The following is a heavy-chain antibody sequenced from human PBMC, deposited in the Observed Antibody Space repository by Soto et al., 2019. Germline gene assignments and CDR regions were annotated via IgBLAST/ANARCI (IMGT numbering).Heavy chain of an antibody. D-gene: IGHD3-9*01. CDR2: IIPIFGTA. CDR3: AGRGPPGVYDILTTSRYGMDV. V-gene: IGHV1-69*13. Sequence: SVKVSCTASGGTFSSYAISWVRQAPGQGLEWMGGIIPIFGTANYAQKFQGRVTITADESTSTAYMELSSLRSEDTAVYYCAGRGPPGVYDILTTSRYGMDVWGQGTTVTVSS. J-gene: IGHJ6*02. CDR1: GGTFSSYA.